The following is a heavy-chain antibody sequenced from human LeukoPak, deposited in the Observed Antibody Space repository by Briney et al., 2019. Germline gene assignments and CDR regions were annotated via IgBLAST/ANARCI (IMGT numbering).Heavy chain of an antibody. J-gene: IGHJ4*02. V-gene: IGHV4-59*08. CDR2: IYYSGST. CDR1: GGSISSYY. Sequence: PSETLSLTCTVSGGSISSYYWSWIRQPPGKGLEWIGYIYYSGSTNYNPSLKSRVTISVDTSKNQFSLKLSSVTAADTAVYYCARQTTVTTEGDDYFDYWGQGTLVTVSS. CDR3: ARQTTVTTEGDDYFDY. D-gene: IGHD4-17*01.